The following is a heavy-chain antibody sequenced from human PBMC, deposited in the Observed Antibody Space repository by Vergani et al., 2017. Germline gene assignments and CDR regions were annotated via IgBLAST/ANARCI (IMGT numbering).Heavy chain of an antibody. Sequence: QVQLVESGGGVVQPGRSLRLSCAASGFTFSSYAMHWVRQAPGKGLEWVAVISYDGSNKYYADSVKGRFTISRDNSKNTLYLQMNSLRAEDTAVYYCAREYSSGWSDYWGQGTLVTVSS. CDR1: GFTFSSYA. J-gene: IGHJ4*02. CDR3: AREYSSGWSDY. D-gene: IGHD6-19*01. CDR2: ISYDGSNK. V-gene: IGHV3-30*01.